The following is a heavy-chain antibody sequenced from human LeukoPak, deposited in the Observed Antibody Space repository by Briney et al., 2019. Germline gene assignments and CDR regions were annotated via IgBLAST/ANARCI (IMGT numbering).Heavy chain of an antibody. V-gene: IGHV4-34*01. CDR1: GFTFSSYG. CDR2: INHSGST. D-gene: IGHD2-2*01. J-gene: IGHJ4*02. CDR3: ARLDQLLIDY. Sequence: GSLRLSCAASGFTFSSYGMSWVRQAPGKGLEWIGEINHSGSTNYNPSLKSRVTISVDTSKNQFSLKLSSVTAADTAVYYCARLDQLLIDYWGQGTLVTVSA.